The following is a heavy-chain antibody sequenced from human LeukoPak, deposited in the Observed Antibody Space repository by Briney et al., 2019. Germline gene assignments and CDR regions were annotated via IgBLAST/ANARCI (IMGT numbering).Heavy chain of an antibody. Sequence: GGSLRLSCAASGFTFSTYAMYWVRRTPGKGLEYVSVISGNGVSTHYATSVKGRFTISRDNSKNTLYLQMGSLRAEDMAVYYCARDASDIVVVPAAEGPFDLWGQGTLVTVSS. CDR3: ARDASDIVVVPAAEGPFDL. D-gene: IGHD2-2*01. CDR1: GFTFSTYA. V-gene: IGHV3-64*01. J-gene: IGHJ4*02. CDR2: ISGNGVST.